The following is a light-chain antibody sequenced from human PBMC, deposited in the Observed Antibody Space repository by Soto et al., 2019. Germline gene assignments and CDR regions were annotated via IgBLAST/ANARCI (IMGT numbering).Light chain of an antibody. CDR1: SSDVGGYND. CDR3: SSYAGSNNFV. CDR2: EVS. V-gene: IGLV2-8*01. Sequence: QSALTQPTSASGSPGQSVPISCTGTSSDVGGYNDVSWYQQHPGKAPKLMIFEVSKRPSGVPDRFSGSKSGDTASLTVSGLQAEDEADYYCSSYAGSNNFVFGTGTKLTVL. J-gene: IGLJ1*01.